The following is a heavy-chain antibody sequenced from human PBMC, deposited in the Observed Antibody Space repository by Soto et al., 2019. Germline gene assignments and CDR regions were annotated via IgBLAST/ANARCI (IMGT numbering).Heavy chain of an antibody. J-gene: IGHJ5*02. CDR3: ARRGYSNRWYPPAHNWFDP. D-gene: IGHD6-13*01. CDR2: MNPNSGGT. Sequence: ASVKVSCKASGYTFTGYYMHWVGQAPGRGLEWMGWMNPNSGGTNYAQKFQGRVTMTRDTSISPALMERSRLRSDDTAVYYCARRGYSNRWYPPAHNWFDPWGQGTLVTVSS. V-gene: IGHV1-2*02. CDR1: GYTFTGYY.